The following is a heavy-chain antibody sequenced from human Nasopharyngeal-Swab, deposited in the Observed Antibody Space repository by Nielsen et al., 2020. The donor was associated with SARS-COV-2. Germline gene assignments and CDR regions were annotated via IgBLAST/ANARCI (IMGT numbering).Heavy chain of an antibody. D-gene: IGHD3-22*01. J-gene: IGHJ3*02. CDR1: GFTFSSYE. CDR2: ISSSGSTI. CDR3: AREGENDSSGYFPDAFDI. V-gene: IGHV3-48*03. Sequence: LSLTCAASGFTFSSYEMNWVRQAPGKGLEWVSYISSSGSTIYYADSVKGRFTISRDNAKNSLYLQMNSLRAEDTAVYYCAREGENDSSGYFPDAFDIWGQGTMVTVSS.